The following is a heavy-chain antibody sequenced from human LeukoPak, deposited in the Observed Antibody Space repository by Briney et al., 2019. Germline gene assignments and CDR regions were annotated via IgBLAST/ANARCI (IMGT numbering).Heavy chain of an antibody. J-gene: IGHJ4*02. CDR2: INSDGSNT. CDR3: ARVTPRDSLDY. Sequence: TGGSLRLSCAASGFTFSSYWMHWVRQAPGRGLVWVSRINSDGSNTRYADSVKGRFTISRDNAKNTLYLQMNSLRAEDTAVYYCARVTPRDSLDYWGQGTLVTVSS. D-gene: IGHD2-21*02. V-gene: IGHV3-74*01. CDR1: GFTFSSYW.